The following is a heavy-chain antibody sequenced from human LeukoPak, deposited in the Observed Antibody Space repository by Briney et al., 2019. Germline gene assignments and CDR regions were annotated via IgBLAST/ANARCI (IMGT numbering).Heavy chain of an antibody. D-gene: IGHD1-1*01. J-gene: IGHJ4*02. CDR2: TSSNGGST. CDR3: AKTVNWKLDY. CDR1: GFTFSNYA. V-gene: IGHV3-64*04. Sequence: GGSLRLSCSASGFTFSNYAMYWVRQAPGKGLEYVSATSSNGGSTYYADSVKGRFTISRDNSKNTLYVQMNSLRAEDTALYYCAKTVNWKLDYWGQGTLVTVSS.